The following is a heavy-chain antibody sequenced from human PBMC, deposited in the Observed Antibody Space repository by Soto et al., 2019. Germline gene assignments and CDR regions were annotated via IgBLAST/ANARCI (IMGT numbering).Heavy chain of an antibody. CDR2: VSNTATT. Sequence: SETLSLTCTVSCASIINYYWAWIRQSPGGGLESIGYVSNTATTTYNPSLKSRVTISVDTSKNQFSLNLSSVTAADTAVYYCARDPRSLRDGSGWRFDYWGQGTLVTVSS. J-gene: IGHJ4*02. V-gene: IGHV4-4*08. D-gene: IGHD6-19*01. CDR1: CASIINYY. CDR3: ARDPRSLRDGSGWRFDY.